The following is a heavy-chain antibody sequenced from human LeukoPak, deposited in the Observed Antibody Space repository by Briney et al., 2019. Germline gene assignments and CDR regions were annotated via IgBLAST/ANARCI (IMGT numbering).Heavy chain of an antibody. CDR2: IKQDGSEI. Sequence: GGSLRLSCAASGFTLSTSWMSWVRQAPGKGLEWVANIKQDGSEIHYVDSVKGRFTISRDNAKNSLSLQMNSLRAEDTAVYYCARHKDYYYSYMDVWGKGTTVTISS. CDR1: GFTLSTSW. J-gene: IGHJ6*03. CDR3: ARHKDYYYSYMDV. V-gene: IGHV3-7*02.